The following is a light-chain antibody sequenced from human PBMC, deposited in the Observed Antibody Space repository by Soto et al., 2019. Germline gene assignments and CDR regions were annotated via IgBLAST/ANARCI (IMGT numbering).Light chain of an antibody. Sequence: DIQMTQSPSTLSASVGDRVTITCRASQSISSWLAWYQQKPGKAPKLLIYKASSLESGVPSRFSGSGSGTEFTHTISSLQPDDFATYNCQQYNSYWTFGQGTKVEIK. CDR2: KAS. V-gene: IGKV1-5*03. CDR1: QSISSW. CDR3: QQYNSYWT. J-gene: IGKJ1*01.